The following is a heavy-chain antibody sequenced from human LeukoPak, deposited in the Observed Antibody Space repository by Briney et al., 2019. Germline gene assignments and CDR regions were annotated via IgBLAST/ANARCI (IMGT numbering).Heavy chain of an antibody. CDR3: ARPPRYCRTPRTHIGSCYHWYFDL. CDR1: GYTFTGYY. D-gene: IGHD2-15*01. Sequence: ASVKVSCKASGYTFTGYYMHWVRQATGQRPEWMGWMNPDSGDTGYAQKFQGRVTMTRDTSINTAYMELSGLSSEDTAVYYCARPPRYCRTPRTHIGSCYHWYFDLWGRGTLVTVSS. V-gene: IGHV1-8*02. CDR2: MNPDSGDT. J-gene: IGHJ2*01.